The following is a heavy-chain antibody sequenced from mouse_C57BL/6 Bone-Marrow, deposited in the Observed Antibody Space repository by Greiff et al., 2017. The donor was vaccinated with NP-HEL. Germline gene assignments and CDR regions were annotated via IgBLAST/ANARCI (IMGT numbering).Heavy chain of an antibody. CDR3: TTPLGRELYYFDY. D-gene: IGHD4-1*01. Sequence: EVKLMESGAELVRPGASVKLSCTASGFNIKDYYMHWVKQRPEQGLEWIGRIDPEDGDTEYAPKFQGKATMTADTSSNTAYLQLSSLTSEDTAVYYCTTPLGRELYYFDYWGQGTTLTVSS. CDR1: GFNIKDYY. V-gene: IGHV14-1*01. CDR2: IDPEDGDT. J-gene: IGHJ2*01.